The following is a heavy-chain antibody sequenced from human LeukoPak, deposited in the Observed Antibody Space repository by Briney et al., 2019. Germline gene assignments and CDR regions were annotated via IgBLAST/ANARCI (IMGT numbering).Heavy chain of an antibody. CDR1: GFTFNTFN. Sequence: GGSLRLSCAASGFTFNTFNMNWVRQAPWKGLEWVSSITSGGDYIYYADSVKGRFTTSRDNAKNSLSLQLNSLRVEDTAVYYCARGHYDVLAASYKWTPDYWDQGTLVTVSS. CDR2: ITSGGDYI. CDR3: ARGHYDVLAASYKWTPDY. J-gene: IGHJ4*02. V-gene: IGHV3-21*01. D-gene: IGHD3-9*01.